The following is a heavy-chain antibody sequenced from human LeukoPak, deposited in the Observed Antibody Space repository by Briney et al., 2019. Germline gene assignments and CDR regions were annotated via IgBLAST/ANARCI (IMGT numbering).Heavy chain of an antibody. Sequence: GGSLRLSCAASGFTSSSYSMNWVRQAPGKGLEWVSYISSSSSTIYYADSVKGRFTISRDNAKNSLYLQMNSLRAEDTAVYYCASVTMIVSGYFDYWGQGTLVTVSS. J-gene: IGHJ4*02. CDR1: GFTSSSYS. D-gene: IGHD3-22*01. V-gene: IGHV3-48*01. CDR2: ISSSSSTI. CDR3: ASVTMIVSGYFDY.